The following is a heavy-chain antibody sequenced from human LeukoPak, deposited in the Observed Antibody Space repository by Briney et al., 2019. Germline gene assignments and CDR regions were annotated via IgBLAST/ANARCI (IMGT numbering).Heavy chain of an antibody. D-gene: IGHD6-19*01. CDR1: GGSIRDFY. J-gene: IGHJ6*03. CDR3: ARLGDEIAVSGLKYYHYSHTDV. V-gene: IGHV4-59*01. CDR2: IYYTGTT. Sequence: PSETLSLTCTVSGGSIRDFYWTWIRQPPGKGLEWVGYIYYTGTTNYSPYLRGRVIMSVDTSRNQFSLNLTSVTPADTAVYFCARLGDEIAVSGLKYYHYSHTDVWGSGTPVAVSS.